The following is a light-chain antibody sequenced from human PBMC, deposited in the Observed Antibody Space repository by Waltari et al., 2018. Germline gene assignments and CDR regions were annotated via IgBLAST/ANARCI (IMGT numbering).Light chain of an antibody. J-gene: IGKJ2*01. CDR3: QQYNSYSRT. V-gene: IGKV1-5*03. Sequence: DIQMTQSPSTPSASVGDRVTITCRASQSISSWLAWYQQKPGEAPKLLIYAASSLESGVPSRFSGSGSGTEFTLTISSLQPDDFATYYCQQYNSYSRTFGQGTKLEIK. CDR2: AAS. CDR1: QSISSW.